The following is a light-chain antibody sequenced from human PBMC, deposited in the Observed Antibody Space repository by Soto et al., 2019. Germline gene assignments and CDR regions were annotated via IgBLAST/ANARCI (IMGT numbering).Light chain of an antibody. J-gene: IGKJ5*01. CDR1: QSVSSSY. Sequence: DMVLTQSPGTLSLSPGERATLSCRASQSVSSSYLAWYQQQPGQAPRLLIYAASSRATGIQDRLSGSGSGTDSTLTIRRLEPEDFAVYYCKQYGSSITCGQGTRLEIK. V-gene: IGKV3-20*01. CDR3: KQYGSSIT. CDR2: AAS.